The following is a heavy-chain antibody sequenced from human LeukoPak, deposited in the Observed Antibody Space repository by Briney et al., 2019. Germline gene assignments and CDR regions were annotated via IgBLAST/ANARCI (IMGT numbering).Heavy chain of an antibody. CDR2: ISGSGNYT. J-gene: IGHJ4*02. CDR1: ELTFSSYP. Sequence: GGSLRLSCAASELTFSSYPMSWVRQAPGKGLEWVSAISGSGNYTYCADSGEGRFTISRDNSKNTLYLQMNNLRAEDTAVYYCAKVVWEVTTNYWGQGTLVAVPS. V-gene: IGHV3-23*01. D-gene: IGHD4-17*01. CDR3: AKVVWEVTTNY.